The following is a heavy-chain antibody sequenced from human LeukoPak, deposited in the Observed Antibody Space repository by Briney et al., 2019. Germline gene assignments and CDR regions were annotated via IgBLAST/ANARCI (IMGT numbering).Heavy chain of an antibody. Sequence: SETLSLTCTVSDGSISSGGYSWNWIRQHPGKGLEWIGYIYYSGSTYYNPSLKSRVTISVDTSKNQFSLKLSSVTAADTAVYYCARDGAYCSSTSCIPSGGFDPWGQGTLVTVSS. CDR2: IYYSGST. J-gene: IGHJ5*02. CDR3: ARDGAYCSSTSCIPSGGFDP. D-gene: IGHD2-2*01. V-gene: IGHV4-31*03. CDR1: DGSISSGGYS.